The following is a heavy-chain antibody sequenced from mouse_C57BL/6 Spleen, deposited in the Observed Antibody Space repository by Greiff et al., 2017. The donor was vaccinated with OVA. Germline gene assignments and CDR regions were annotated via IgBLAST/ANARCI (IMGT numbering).Heavy chain of an antibody. V-gene: IGHV1-15*01. CDR3: TRNWDYYAMDY. Sequence: QVQLQQSGAELVRLGASVTLSCKASGYTFTDYEMHWVKQTPVHGLEWIGAIDPETGGTAYNQKFKGKAILTADKSSSTAYMELRSLTSEDSAVYYCTRNWDYYAMDYWGQGTSVTVSS. CDR1: GYTFTDYE. D-gene: IGHD4-1*01. CDR2: IDPETGGT. J-gene: IGHJ4*01.